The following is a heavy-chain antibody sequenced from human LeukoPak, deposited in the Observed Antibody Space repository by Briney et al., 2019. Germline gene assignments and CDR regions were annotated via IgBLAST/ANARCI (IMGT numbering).Heavy chain of an antibody. CDR2: INPSGGST. Sequence: ASVKVSCKASGYTFTSYYVHWVRQAPGPGLEWMGMINPSGGSTTYSQKFQGRITMARGTSTSTVYMELSSLRSEDTAVYYCAGEPRDTYYFDDWGQGTLVTVSS. V-gene: IGHV1-46*01. J-gene: IGHJ4*02. CDR1: GYTFTSYY. D-gene: IGHD5-18*01. CDR3: AGEPRDTYYFDD.